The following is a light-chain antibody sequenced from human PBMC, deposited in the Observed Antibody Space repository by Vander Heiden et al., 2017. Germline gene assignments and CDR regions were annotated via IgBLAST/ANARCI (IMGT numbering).Light chain of an antibody. V-gene: IGLV1-40*01. Sequence: QSVLTQPPSVSGAPRQRVIISCTGSSSNIGAGYYVHWYQQFPGAAPKLLISDNNNRPSGVPDRFSGSRSGTSASLVITGLQAEDEADYYCQAYDSSLSGPYVFGTGTKVTVL. CDR3: QAYDSSLSGPYV. CDR2: DNN. CDR1: SSNIGAGYY. J-gene: IGLJ1*01.